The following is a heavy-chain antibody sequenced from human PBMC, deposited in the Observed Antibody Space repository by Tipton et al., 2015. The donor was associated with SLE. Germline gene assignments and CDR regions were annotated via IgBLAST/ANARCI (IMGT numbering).Heavy chain of an antibody. V-gene: IGHV4-39*07. D-gene: IGHD5/OR15-5a*01. J-gene: IGHJ4*02. CDR3: ARHAGGLRRSFDD. Sequence: TLSLTCTVSGGSISNSSFYWVWIRQPPGKGLEWIGSMYYIGNTYDNPSLKSRVTISLDTSKNQLSLKLSSVTAADTAIYYCARHAGGLRRSFDDWGQGTLVSVSS. CDR1: GGSISNSSFY. CDR2: MYYIGNT.